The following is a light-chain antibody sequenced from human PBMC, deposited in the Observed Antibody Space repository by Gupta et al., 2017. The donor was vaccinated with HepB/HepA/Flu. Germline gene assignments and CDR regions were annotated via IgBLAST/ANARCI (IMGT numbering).Light chain of an antibody. J-gene: IGKJ4*01. CDR1: QSVTTY. Sequence: EIVLTQSPATLSLSPGERATLSCRASQSVTTYLAWYRQKPGQAPRLLIYDASNRATGIPARFSGSGSGTDFTLTISSLEPEDFALYYCQQRSNWPLTFGGGTKVEIK. V-gene: IGKV3-11*01. CDR3: QQRSNWPLT. CDR2: DAS.